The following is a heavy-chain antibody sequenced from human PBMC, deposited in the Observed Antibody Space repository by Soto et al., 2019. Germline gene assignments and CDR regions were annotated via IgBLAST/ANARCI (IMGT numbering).Heavy chain of an antibody. Sequence: QVQLVESGGGVVQPGRSLRLSCAASGFTFSSYGMHWVRQAPGKGLEWVAVISYDGSNKYYADSVKGRFTISRDNSKNTRYLQMNSLSAEDTAVYYCARGPRGWYWDDYYCMDVWGRGTTVTVSS. CDR3: ARGPRGWYWDDYYCMDV. J-gene: IGHJ6*02. V-gene: IGHV3-30*03. CDR2: ISYDGSNK. D-gene: IGHD6-19*01. CDR1: GFTFSSYG.